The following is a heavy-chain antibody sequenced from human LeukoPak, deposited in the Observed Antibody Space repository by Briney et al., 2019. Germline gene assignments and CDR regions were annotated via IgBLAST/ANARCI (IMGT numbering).Heavy chain of an antibody. Sequence: WETLSLTCAVYGGSFSGYYWSWIRQPPGKGLEWIGEINHSGSTNYNPSLKSRVTISVDQSKNQLSLKLSYVPAADTAVYYCARGEMATIEDAFDIWGQGTMVTVSS. CDR2: INHSGST. V-gene: IGHV4-34*01. CDR1: GGSFSGYY. D-gene: IGHD5-24*01. J-gene: IGHJ3*02. CDR3: ARGEMATIEDAFDI.